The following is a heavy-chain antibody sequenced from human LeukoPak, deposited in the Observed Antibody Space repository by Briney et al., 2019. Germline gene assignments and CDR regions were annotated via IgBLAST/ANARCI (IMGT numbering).Heavy chain of an antibody. CDR1: GFTFDDYA. D-gene: IGHD3-10*01. V-gene: IGHV3-43D*03. J-gene: IGHJ4*02. CDR2: ISWDGGST. CDR3: AKDGSGFDGRSYFDY. Sequence: GGSLRLSCAASGFTFDDYAMHWVRQAPGKGLEWVSLISWDGGSTYYADSVKGRFTISRDNSKNSLYLQMNSLRAEDTALYYCAKDGSGFDGRSYFDYWGQGTLVTVSS.